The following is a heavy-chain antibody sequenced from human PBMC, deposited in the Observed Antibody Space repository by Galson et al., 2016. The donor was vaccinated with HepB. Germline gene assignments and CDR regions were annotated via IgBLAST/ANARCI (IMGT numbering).Heavy chain of an antibody. CDR3: AKGISWGSVYCLDV. D-gene: IGHD7-27*01. J-gene: IGHJ6*02. CDR2: ISGSGGST. V-gene: IGHV3-23*01. CDR1: GFTFSSYA. Sequence: SLRLSCAASGFTFSSYAMSWVRQAPGKGLEWVLGISGSGGSTYYADSMKGRFTISRDNSKNTLYLQMNSLRAEDTAIYYCAKGISWGSVYCLDVWGQGTTVTASS.